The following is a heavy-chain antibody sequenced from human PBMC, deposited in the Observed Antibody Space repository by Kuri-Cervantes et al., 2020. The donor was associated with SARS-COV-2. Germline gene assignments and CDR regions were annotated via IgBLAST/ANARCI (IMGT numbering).Heavy chain of an antibody. CDR1: GYSISSGYY. Sequence: GSLRLSCAVSGYSISSGYYWGWIRQPPGKGLEWIGSIYHSGSTYYNPSLKSRVTISVDKSKNQFSLKLSSVTAADTAVYYCASVPFGSGSYAYYFDYWGQGTLVTVSS. CDR2: IYHSGST. V-gene: IGHV4-38-2*01. J-gene: IGHJ4*02. D-gene: IGHD3-10*01. CDR3: ASVPFGSGSYAYYFDY.